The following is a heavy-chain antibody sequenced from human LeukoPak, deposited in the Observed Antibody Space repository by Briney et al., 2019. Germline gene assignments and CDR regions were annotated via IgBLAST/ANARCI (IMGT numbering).Heavy chain of an antibody. J-gene: IGHJ4*02. CDR2: INHSGST. D-gene: IGHD3-3*01. V-gene: IGHV4-34*01. Sequence: PSETLSLTCAVYGGSFSDYYWSWIRQPPGKGLEWIGEINHSGSTNYNPSLKSRVTISVDTSKNQFSLKLGSVTAADTAVYYCARHSTFFGVVIIKGRVRGPFDYWGQGTLVTVSS. CDR3: ARHSTFFGVVIIKGRVRGPFDY. CDR1: GGSFSDYY.